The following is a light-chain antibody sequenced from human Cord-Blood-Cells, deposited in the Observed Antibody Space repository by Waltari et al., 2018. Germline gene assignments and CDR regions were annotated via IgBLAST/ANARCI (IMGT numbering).Light chain of an antibody. CDR3: QSYDSSLREV. V-gene: IGLV1-40*01. CDR1: SSTIGAGYD. Sequence: QSVLTQPPSVSGAPGQRVTISCTGSSSTIGAGYDVPWYQPLPGTAPKLLIYGNSNRPSGVPDRFSGSKSGTSASLAITGLQAEDEADYYCQSYDSSLREVFGGGTKLTVL. J-gene: IGLJ2*01. CDR2: GNS.